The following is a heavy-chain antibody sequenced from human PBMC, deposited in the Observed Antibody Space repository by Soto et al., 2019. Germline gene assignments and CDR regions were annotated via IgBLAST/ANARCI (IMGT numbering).Heavy chain of an antibody. Sequence: ASVKVSCKASGYTFTGYYMHWVRQAPGQGLEWMGWINPNSGGTNYAQKFQGWVTMTRDTSISTAYMELSRLRSDDTAVYYCARATWFGELSYYFDYWGQGTLVTVSS. CDR1: GYTFTGYY. CDR2: INPNSGGT. J-gene: IGHJ4*02. D-gene: IGHD3-10*01. V-gene: IGHV1-2*04. CDR3: ARATWFGELSYYFDY.